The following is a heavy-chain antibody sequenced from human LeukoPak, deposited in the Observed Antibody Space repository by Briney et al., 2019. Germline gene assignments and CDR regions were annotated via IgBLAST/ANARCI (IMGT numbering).Heavy chain of an antibody. V-gene: IGHV4-39*01. CDR2: IYYSGST. Sequence: SETLSLTCTVSGGSISSSSYYWGWIRQPPGKGLEWIGSIYYSGSTYYNPSLKSRVTISVDTSKNQFSLKLSSVTAADTAVYYCARHGSKRYYYDSSGYSLYFDYWGQGTLVTVSS. CDR3: ARHGSKRYYYDSSGYSLYFDY. J-gene: IGHJ4*02. D-gene: IGHD3-22*01. CDR1: GGSISSSSYY.